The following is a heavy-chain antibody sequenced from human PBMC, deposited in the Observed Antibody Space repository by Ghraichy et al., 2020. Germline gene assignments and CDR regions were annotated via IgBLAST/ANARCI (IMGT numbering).Heavy chain of an antibody. D-gene: IGHD6-13*01. CDR3: ARDPARIAAAGAKGLDV. CDR2: IYYSGST. Sequence: SQTLSLTCTVSGGSVSSDIYYWSWIRQPPGKGLEWIGYIYYSGSTNYNSSLKSRVTISVDTSKSQFSLKLSSVTPADTAVYYCARDPARIAAAGAKGLDVWGKGTTFTVSS. CDR1: GGSVSSDIYY. V-gene: IGHV4-61*01. J-gene: IGHJ6*04.